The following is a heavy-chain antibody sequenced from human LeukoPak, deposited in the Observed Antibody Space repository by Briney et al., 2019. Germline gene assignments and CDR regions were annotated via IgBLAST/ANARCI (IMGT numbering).Heavy chain of an antibody. CDR3: ARGREVVTATVLDY. J-gene: IGHJ4*02. CDR1: GYTFTSYG. D-gene: IGHD2-21*02. V-gene: IGHV1-18*01. Sequence: ASVKVSCKAAGYTFTSYGITWVRQAPAQGLEWVGWISAYNGTTNCGQKLQGRVAMTTDTSTSTAYMELRSLRSDDTAMYYCARGREVVTATVLDYWGQGTLVTVSS. CDR2: ISAYNGTT.